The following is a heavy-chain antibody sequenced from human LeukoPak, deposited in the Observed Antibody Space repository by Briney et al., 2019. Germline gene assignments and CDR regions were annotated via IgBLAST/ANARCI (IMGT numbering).Heavy chain of an antibody. D-gene: IGHD1-26*01. J-gene: IGHJ1*01. V-gene: IGHV3-9*01. Sequence: GGSLRLSCAASGFTFDDYAMHWVRQASGQGLEWVSRISWNSDRIGYADSVRGQFTISRDNAKNSLYLQMNSLRAEDTALYYCAKDPRNSGSYGGYFQYWGQGTLVTVSS. CDR3: AKDPRNSGSYGGYFQY. CDR2: ISWNSDRI. CDR1: GFTFDDYA.